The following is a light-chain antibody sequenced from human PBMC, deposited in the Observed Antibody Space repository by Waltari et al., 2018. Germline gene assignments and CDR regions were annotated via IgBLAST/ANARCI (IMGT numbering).Light chain of an antibody. Sequence: QSVLTQPPSVSGAPGQTVTISCAGSSSNLGAGYDVHWYQQLPGAAPKPLIYAYRRRPSGVPDRFSGSKSGTSASLAINGLQPEDEADYYCQSYDSALSAVFGGGTKVTVL. CDR3: QSYDSALSAV. J-gene: IGLJ3*02. CDR1: SSNLGAGYD. V-gene: IGLV1-40*01. CDR2: AYR.